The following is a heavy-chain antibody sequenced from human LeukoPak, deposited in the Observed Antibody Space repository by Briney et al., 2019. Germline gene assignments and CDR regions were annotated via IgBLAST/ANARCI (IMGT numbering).Heavy chain of an antibody. J-gene: IGHJ3*02. D-gene: IGHD7-27*01. Sequence: ASVKVSCKASGGTFSSYAISWVRQAPGQGLEWMGGIIPIFGTANYAQKFQGRVTITADESTSTAYMELSSLRSEDTAVYYCARSSGDLGQVDIWGQGTMVTVSS. CDR3: ARSSGDLGQVDI. V-gene: IGHV1-69*13. CDR1: GGTFSSYA. CDR2: IIPIFGTA.